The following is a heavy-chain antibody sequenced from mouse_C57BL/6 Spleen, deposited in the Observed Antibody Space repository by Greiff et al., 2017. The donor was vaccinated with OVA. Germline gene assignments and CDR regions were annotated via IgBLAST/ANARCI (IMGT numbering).Heavy chain of an antibody. D-gene: IGHD1-1*01. J-gene: IGHJ3*01. CDR1: GYSITSGYY. CDR2: ISYDGSN. Sequence: EVHLVESGPGLVKPSQSLSLTCSVTGYSITSGYYWNWIRQFPGNKLEWMGYISYDGSNNYNPSLKNRISITRDTSKNQFFLKLNSVTTEDTATYYCARGDYGSSYLFAYWGQGTLVTVSA. CDR3: ARGDYGSSYLFAY. V-gene: IGHV3-6*01.